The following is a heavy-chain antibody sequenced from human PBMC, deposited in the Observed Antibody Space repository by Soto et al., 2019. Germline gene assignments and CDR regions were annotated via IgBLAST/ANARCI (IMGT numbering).Heavy chain of an antibody. CDR3: ARLFQIFGVVNWFDP. CDR2: IYYSGST. J-gene: IGHJ5*02. Sequence: PSETLSLTCTVSGGSISSYYWSWIRQPPGKGLEWIGYIYYSGSTNYNPSLKSRVTISVDTSKNQFSLKLSSVTAADTAVYYCARLFQIFGVVNWFDPWGQGTLVTVSS. V-gene: IGHV4-59*08. D-gene: IGHD3-3*01. CDR1: GGSISSYY.